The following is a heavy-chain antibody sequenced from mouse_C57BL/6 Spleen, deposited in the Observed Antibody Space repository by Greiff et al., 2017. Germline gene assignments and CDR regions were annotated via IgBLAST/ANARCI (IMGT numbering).Heavy chain of an antibody. V-gene: IGHV10-3*01. J-gene: IGHJ2*01. Sequence: EVKVVESGGGLVQPKGSLKLSCAASGFTLNTYAMHWVRQAPGKGLEWVARIRSKSSNDATYYADSVKDRFTSSRDDSQIMLFLQMNNQKTEDTAMYYCVSAGGYYDFDYWGQGTTLTVSS. D-gene: IGHD2-3*01. CDR1: GFTLNTYA. CDR3: VSAGGYYDFDY. CDR2: IRSKSSNDAT.